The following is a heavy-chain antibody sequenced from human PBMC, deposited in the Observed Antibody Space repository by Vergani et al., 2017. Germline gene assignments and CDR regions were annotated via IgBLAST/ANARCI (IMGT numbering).Heavy chain of an antibody. CDR2: ISSSSSTI. V-gene: IGHV3-48*01. J-gene: IGHJ6*02. Sequence: VQLVESGGGVVQPGRSLRLSCAASGFTFSSYSMNWVRQAPGKGLEWVSYISSSSSTIYYADSVKGRFTISRDNAKNSLYLQMNSLRAEDTAVYYCARDRPYFRVAADYGHYYYGMDVWGQGTTVTVSS. CDR1: GFTFSSYS. CDR3: ARDRPYFRVAADYGHYYYGMDV. D-gene: IGHD2-15*01.